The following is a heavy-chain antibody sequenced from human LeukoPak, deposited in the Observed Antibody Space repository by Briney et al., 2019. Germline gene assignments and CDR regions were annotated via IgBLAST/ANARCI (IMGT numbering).Heavy chain of an antibody. Sequence: GGSLRLSCTASGFTFDDYGMHWVRQAPGKGLEWVAVIWYDGSNKYYADSVKGRFTISRDNSKNTLYLQMNSLRAEDTAVYYCARGTVTHTIDYWGQGTLVTVSS. CDR1: GFTFDDYG. CDR2: IWYDGSNK. D-gene: IGHD4-11*01. V-gene: IGHV3-30*19. J-gene: IGHJ4*02. CDR3: ARGTVTHTIDY.